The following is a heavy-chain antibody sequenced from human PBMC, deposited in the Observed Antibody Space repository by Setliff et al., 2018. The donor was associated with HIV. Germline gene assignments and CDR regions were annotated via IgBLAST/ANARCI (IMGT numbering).Heavy chain of an antibody. J-gene: IGHJ6*03. Sequence: PSETLSLTCAVSGGSFSGYYWSWIRQPPGKGLEWIGEINHDRTTNYNPSLKSRVTISVDTSKNQFSLTLNSVTAADTAVYYCARGSRQLTIFGVVFKTNYYFMDVWGKGTAVTSP. CDR2: INHDRTT. D-gene: IGHD3-3*01. V-gene: IGHV4-34*01. CDR3: ARGSRQLTIFGVVFKTNYYFMDV. CDR1: GGSFSGYY.